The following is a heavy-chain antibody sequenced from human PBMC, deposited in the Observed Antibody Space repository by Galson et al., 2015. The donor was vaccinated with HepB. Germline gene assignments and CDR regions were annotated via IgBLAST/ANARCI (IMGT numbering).Heavy chain of an antibody. CDR2: ISSSGSTI. Sequence: SLRLSCAASGFTFSDYYMSWIRQAPGKGLEWVSYISSSGSTIYYADSVKGRFTISRDNAKNSLYLQMNSLRAEDTAVYYCASGSRMTTLDAFDIWGQGTMVTVSS. V-gene: IGHV3-11*01. J-gene: IGHJ3*02. D-gene: IGHD4-11*01. CDR1: GFTFSDYY. CDR3: ASGSRMTTLDAFDI.